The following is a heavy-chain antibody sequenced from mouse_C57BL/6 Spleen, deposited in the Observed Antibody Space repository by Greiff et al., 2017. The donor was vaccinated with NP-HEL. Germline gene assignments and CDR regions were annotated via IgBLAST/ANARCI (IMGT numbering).Heavy chain of an antibody. V-gene: IGHV14-3*01. Sequence: EVKLVESVAELVRPGASVKLSCTASGFNIKNTYMHWVKQRPEQGLEWIGSMDPANGNTKYAPKFQGKATITADTSTNTAYLQLSSLTSEDTAIYYCARPPRRYAMDYWGQGTSVTVSS. CDR3: ARPPRRYAMDY. J-gene: IGHJ4*01. CDR2: MDPANGNT. CDR1: GFNIKNTY.